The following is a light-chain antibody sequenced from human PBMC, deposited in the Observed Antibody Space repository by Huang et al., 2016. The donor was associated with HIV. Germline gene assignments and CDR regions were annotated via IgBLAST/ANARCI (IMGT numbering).Light chain of an antibody. CDR1: QSVLYSSNNKNY. CDR2: WAS. V-gene: IGKV4-1*01. J-gene: IGKJ4*01. CDR3: HQYYGTPFT. Sequence: DIVMTQSPDSLAVSLGERATINGKSSQSVLYSSNNKNYLAWFQQKPRQPPKLLIYWASTRESGVPDRFSGSGSGTDFTLTISSLQAEDVAVYYCHQYYGTPFTFGGGTKVEIK.